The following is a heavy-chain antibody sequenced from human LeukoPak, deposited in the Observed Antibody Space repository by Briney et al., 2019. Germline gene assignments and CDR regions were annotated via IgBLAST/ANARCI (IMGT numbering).Heavy chain of an antibody. CDR1: GGSISSGSYY. D-gene: IGHD1-26*01. CDR2: IYTSGST. V-gene: IGHV4-61*02. CDR3: ARVAEVGATVDY. Sequence: SQTLSLTCTVSGGSISSGSYYWSWIRQPAGKGLEWIGRIYTSGSTNYNPSLKSRVTISVDTSKNQFSLKLSSVTAADTAVYYCARVAEVGATVDYWGQGTLVTVSS. J-gene: IGHJ4*02.